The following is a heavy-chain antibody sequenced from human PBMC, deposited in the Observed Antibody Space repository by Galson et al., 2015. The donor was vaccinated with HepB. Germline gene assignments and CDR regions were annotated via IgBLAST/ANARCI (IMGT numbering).Heavy chain of an antibody. CDR3: ARDLRQTADWELPYLNWFDP. J-gene: IGHJ5*02. D-gene: IGHD1-26*01. CDR1: GYTFTSYY. Sequence: SVKVSCKASGYTFTSYYMHWVRQAPGQGLEWMGIINPSGGSTSYAQKFQGRVTMTRDTSTSTVYMELSSLRSEDTAVYYCARDLRQTADWELPYLNWFDPWGQGTLVTVSS. CDR2: INPSGGST. V-gene: IGHV1-46*01.